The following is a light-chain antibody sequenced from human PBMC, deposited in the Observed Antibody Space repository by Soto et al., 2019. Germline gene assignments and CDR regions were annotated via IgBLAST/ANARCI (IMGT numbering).Light chain of an antibody. CDR1: QSVSSSY. V-gene: IGKV3-20*01. CDR2: GAS. J-gene: IGKJ5*01. CDR3: QHYVTSSIT. Sequence: IVLTQSTGTLSLSHGERATLSCRASQSVSSSYLAWYQQKPGQAPRLLIYGASSRATGTPDRISGGGSGTDFTLTISRLEPEDFAVYYCQHYVTSSITFGQGTRLEIK.